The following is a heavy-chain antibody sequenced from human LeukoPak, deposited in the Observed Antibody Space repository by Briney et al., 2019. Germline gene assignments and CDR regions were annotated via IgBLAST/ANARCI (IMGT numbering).Heavy chain of an antibody. CDR3: ARDGGYSSSWSDY. CDR1: GYTFTGYY. J-gene: IGHJ4*02. V-gene: IGHV1-2*02. D-gene: IGHD6-13*01. Sequence: GASVKVSCKASGYTFTGYYMHWVRQAPGQGLEWMGWMNPNSGGTNYAQKFQGRVTMTRDTSISTAYMELGRLRSDDTAVYYCARDGGYSSSWSDYWGQGTLVTVSS. CDR2: MNPNSGGT.